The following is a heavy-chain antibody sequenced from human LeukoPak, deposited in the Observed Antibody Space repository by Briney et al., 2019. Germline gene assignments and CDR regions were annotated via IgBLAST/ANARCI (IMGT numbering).Heavy chain of an antibody. CDR1: DFSFITYA. Sequence: GGSLRLSCAGSDFSFITYAMTWVRQAPGKGLEWVSTITGRGDATYYAGSVKGRFTISRDNAKNTLYLQMNSLRAEDTAVYYCARDLVVATGPDYWGQGTLVTVSS. CDR2: ITGRGDAT. CDR3: ARDLVVATGPDY. V-gene: IGHV3-23*01. J-gene: IGHJ4*02. D-gene: IGHD5-12*01.